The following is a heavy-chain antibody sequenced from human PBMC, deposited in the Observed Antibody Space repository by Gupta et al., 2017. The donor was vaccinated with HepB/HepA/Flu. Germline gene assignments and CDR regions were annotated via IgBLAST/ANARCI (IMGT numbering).Heavy chain of an antibody. V-gene: IGHV1-69*04. CDR1: GGTFSSYA. J-gene: IGHJ4*02. CDR2: IIPILGIA. CDR3: ARGAYYYDSSGYYPMGY. D-gene: IGHD3-22*01. Sequence: QVQLVQSGAEVKKPGSSVKVSCKASGGTFSSYAISWVRQAPGQGLEWMGRIIPILGIANYAQKFQGRVTITADKSTSTAYMELSSLRSEDTAVYYCARGAYYYDSSGYYPMGYGGQGTLVTVSS.